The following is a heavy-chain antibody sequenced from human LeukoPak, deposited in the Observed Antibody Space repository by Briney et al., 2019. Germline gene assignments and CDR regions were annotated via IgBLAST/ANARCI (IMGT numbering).Heavy chain of an antibody. Sequence: SETLSLTCTVSGESISGFYWTWIRQPPGKGLEWIGRIYTSGSTNYNPSLKSRVTMSVDTSKNQFSLKLSSVTAADKAVYYCARSCRILDIVATIRARLGGNGFDIWGQGTMVTVSS. CDR2: IYTSGST. D-gene: IGHD5-12*01. CDR1: GESISGFY. V-gene: IGHV4-4*07. CDR3: ARSCRILDIVATIRARLGGNGFDI. J-gene: IGHJ3*02.